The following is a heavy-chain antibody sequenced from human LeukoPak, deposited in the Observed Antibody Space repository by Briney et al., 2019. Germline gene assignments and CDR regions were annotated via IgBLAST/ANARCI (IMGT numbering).Heavy chain of an antibody. J-gene: IGHJ6*02. D-gene: IGHD3-10*01. CDR1: GYTFSDYY. CDR3: ARDRIAISQWFGDLLKYYGMDV. Sequence: ASVRVSCKASGYTFSDYYLHWVRQAPGQGLEWMGWIDPNSGGTNYAQKFQGRVTMTRDTSINTAYMELTSLRSDDTAVCYCARDRIAISQWFGDLLKYYGMDVWGLGTTVAVSS. CDR2: IDPNSGGT. V-gene: IGHV1-2*02.